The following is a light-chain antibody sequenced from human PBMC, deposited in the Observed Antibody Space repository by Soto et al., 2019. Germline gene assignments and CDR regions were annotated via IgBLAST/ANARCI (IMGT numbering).Light chain of an antibody. J-gene: IGLJ1*01. V-gene: IGLV2-23*02. CDR1: SSDVGSYNL. Sequence: QSALTQPASVSGSPGQSITISCTGTSSDVGSYNLVSWYQQHPGKAPKLMISEVTKRPSGVSNRFSGSKSGNTASLTISGLQAEDEADYFCCSYAGTSTPYVFGTGTKV. CDR2: EVT. CDR3: CSYAGTSTPYV.